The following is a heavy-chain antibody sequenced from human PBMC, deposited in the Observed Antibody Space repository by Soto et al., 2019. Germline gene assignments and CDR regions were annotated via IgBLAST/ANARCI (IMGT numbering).Heavy chain of an antibody. CDR1: GYTFTGYY. V-gene: IGHV1-2*04. J-gene: IGHJ3*02. D-gene: IGHD2-2*01. Sequence: ASVKVSCKASGYTFTGYYMHWVRQAPGQGLEWMGWINPNSGGTNYAQKFQGWVTMTRDTSISTSYMELSRLRSDDTAVYYCARGQYCSSTSCYARAFDIWGQGTMVTVSS. CDR3: ARGQYCSSTSCYARAFDI. CDR2: INPNSGGT.